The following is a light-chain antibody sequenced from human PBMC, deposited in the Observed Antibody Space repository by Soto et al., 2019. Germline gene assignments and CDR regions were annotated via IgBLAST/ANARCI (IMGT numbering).Light chain of an antibody. CDR2: DVT. J-gene: IGLJ1*01. V-gene: IGLV2-11*01. CDR3: CSYAGSYTWV. Sequence: QSALTQPASVSGSPGQSITISCTGTSTDIGAYNYVSWYQQHPGKAPKLLIYDVTQRPSGVPDRFSGTKSGNTASLTISGLQAEDEADYYCCSYAGSYTWVFGSGTKVTVL. CDR1: STDIGAYNY.